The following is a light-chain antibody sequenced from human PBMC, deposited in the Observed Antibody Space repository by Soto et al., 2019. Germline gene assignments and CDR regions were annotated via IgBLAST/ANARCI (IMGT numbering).Light chain of an antibody. Sequence: QPVLTQSPSASASLGASVKLTCTLSSGHSNYAIAWHQQQPEKGPRYLMKLNSDGSHRKGDGIPDRFSGSSPGAERYLTISSLQSEDEADYYCQTWVTGIVVFGGGTKLTVL. CDR2: LNSDGSH. V-gene: IGLV4-69*01. CDR3: QTWVTGIVV. CDR1: SGHSNYA. J-gene: IGLJ2*01.